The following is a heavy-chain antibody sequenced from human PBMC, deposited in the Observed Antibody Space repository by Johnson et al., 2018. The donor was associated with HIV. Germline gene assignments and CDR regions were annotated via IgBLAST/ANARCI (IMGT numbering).Heavy chain of an antibody. D-gene: IGHD5-24*01. J-gene: IGHJ3*02. CDR3: ARPRRGMATNRDAFYI. CDR2: IKQDGSEK. V-gene: IGHV3-7*01. Sequence: VQLVESGGGLVQPGGSLRLSCAASGFTFSSYWMSWVRQAPGKGLEWVANIKQDGSEKYYVDSVKGRFTISRDNAKNSLYLQMNSLRAEDTAVYYCARPRRGMATNRDAFYIWGQGTMVTVS. CDR1: GFTFSSYW.